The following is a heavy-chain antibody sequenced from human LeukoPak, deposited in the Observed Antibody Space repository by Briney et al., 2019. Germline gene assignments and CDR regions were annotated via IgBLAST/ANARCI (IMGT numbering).Heavy chain of an antibody. CDR3: AKDNRRHYTSGPNPDSLH. J-gene: IGHJ4*02. CDR2: TSSDLNVK. CDR1: GFTFRNYV. Sequence: GGSLRLSCAASGFTFRNYVIHWVRQAPGKGLEWVAVTSSDLNVKLYADSVKGRFTISRDNAKNSLYLQMDSLRVEDTAFYYCAKDNRRHYTSGPNPDSLHWGQGALVTASS. V-gene: IGHV3-30*18. D-gene: IGHD6-19*01.